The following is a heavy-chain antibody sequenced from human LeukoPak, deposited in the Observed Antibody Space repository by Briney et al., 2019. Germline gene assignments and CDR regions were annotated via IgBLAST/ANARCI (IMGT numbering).Heavy chain of an antibody. D-gene: IGHD3-22*01. J-gene: IGHJ4*02. CDR1: GGSFSGYY. CDR2: INHSGST. V-gene: IGHV4-34*01. CDR3: ARVNYYDSSGYYSNDY. Sequence: SETLSLTCAVYGGSFSGYYWSWIRQPPGKGLEWIGEINHSGSTNYNPSLKSRVTISVDTSKNQFSLKLSSVTAADAAVYYCARVNYYDSSGYYSNDYWGQGTLVTVSS.